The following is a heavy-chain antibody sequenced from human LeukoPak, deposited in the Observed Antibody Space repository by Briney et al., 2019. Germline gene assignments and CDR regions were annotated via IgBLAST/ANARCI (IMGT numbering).Heavy chain of an antibody. Sequence: GGSLRLSCAVSGFTFSGYWMTWVRKPPGKGLEWVANINQDGSEKYYVDSVKGRFTISRDNAQKSLYLQMNSLRVEDTAVYYCASHFGSGSYSGDAFDIWGQGTMVTVSS. D-gene: IGHD3-10*01. CDR3: ASHFGSGSYSGDAFDI. V-gene: IGHV3-7*01. CDR2: INQDGSEK. J-gene: IGHJ3*02. CDR1: GFTFSGYW.